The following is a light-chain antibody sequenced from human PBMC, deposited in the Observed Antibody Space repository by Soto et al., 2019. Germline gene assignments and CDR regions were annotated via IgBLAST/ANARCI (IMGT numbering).Light chain of an antibody. CDR2: EVR. Sequence: QSALTQPASVSGSPGQSITISCTGTSNDIGYYNYVSWYQQHPAKAPKLMIYEVRNRPSGISNRFSGSKSGNTASLTISGLQAEDEADYYCSSYTTTSSVLFGGGTKFTVL. V-gene: IGLV2-14*01. CDR3: SSYTTTSSVL. CDR1: SNDIGYYNY. J-gene: IGLJ3*02.